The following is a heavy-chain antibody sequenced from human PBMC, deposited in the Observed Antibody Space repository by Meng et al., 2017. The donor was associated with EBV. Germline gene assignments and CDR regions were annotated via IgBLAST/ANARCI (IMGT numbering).Heavy chain of an antibody. D-gene: IGHD6-6*01. J-gene: IGHJ4*02. CDR1: GFSFSFRGVG. V-gene: IGHV2-5*02. CDR3: AHIIAARPFDY. Sequence: QITLKEAGPALVEPTQTLSLTCTFSGFSFSFRGVGVGWIRQPPGKALEWLALIYCDGDKRYSPSLKSRLTITKDTSKNQVVLTMTNMDPVDAATYYCAHIIAARPFDYWGQGTLVTVSS. CDR2: IYCDGDK.